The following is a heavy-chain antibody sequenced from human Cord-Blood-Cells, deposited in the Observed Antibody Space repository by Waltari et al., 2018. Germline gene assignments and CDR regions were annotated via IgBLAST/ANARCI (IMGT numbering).Heavy chain of an antibody. J-gene: IGHJ5*02. CDR1: GCSISSSSYY. V-gene: IGHV4-39*01. CDR2: NYYSGST. CDR3: ARRAGIAARNWFDP. Sequence: QLQLQESGPGLVKPSETLSLTCTVSGCSISSSSYYWGWIRPPPGKGLEWFGSNYYSGSTYYNPSLKSRVTISVDTSKNQFSLKLSSVTAADTAVYYCARRAGIAARNWFDPWGQGTLVTVSS. D-gene: IGHD6-6*01.